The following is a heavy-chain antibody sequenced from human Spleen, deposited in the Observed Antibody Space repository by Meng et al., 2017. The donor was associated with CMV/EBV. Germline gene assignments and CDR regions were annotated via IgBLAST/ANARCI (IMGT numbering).Heavy chain of an antibody. Sequence: QGQLPESGPGQVKPSQTRPLPCTVSCGSISSGDYYWSWIRQPPGKGLEWIGYIYNSGSTYYNPSLKSRVTISVDTSKNQFSLKLRFVTAADTAVYYCAREGRSHQVGVSVYWGQGNLVTVSS. CDR1: CGSISSGDYY. CDR2: IYNSGST. V-gene: IGHV4-30-4*01. J-gene: IGHJ4*02. CDR3: AREGRSHQVGVSVY. D-gene: IGHD2-21*01.